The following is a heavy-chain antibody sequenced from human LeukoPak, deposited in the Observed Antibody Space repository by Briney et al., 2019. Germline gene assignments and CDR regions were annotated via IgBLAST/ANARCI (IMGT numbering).Heavy chain of an antibody. V-gene: IGHV3-21*01. J-gene: IGHJ4*02. CDR2: ISSSSSYI. CDR1: GFTFSSYS. Sequence: RSGGSLRLSCAASGFTFSSYSMNWVRQAPGKGLEWVSSISSSSSYIYYADSVKGRFTISRDNAKNSLYLQMNSLRAEDTAVYYCARAPTDDYGDYSFDYWGQGTLVTVSS. CDR3: ARAPTDDYGDYSFDY. D-gene: IGHD4-17*01.